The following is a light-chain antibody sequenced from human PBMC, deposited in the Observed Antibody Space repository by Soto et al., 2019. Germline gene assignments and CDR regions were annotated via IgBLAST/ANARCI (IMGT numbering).Light chain of an antibody. CDR2: GAS. CDR1: QSVSSNY. V-gene: IGKV3D-20*02. CDR3: QQRNNWPIT. Sequence: EIVLTQSPATLSLTQGERATLSCRASQSVSSNYLAWYQQKPGQAPRRLIYGASSRATGIPDRFSGSGSGTDFTLTISSLEPEDFAVYYCQQRNNWPITFGQGTRLEI. J-gene: IGKJ5*01.